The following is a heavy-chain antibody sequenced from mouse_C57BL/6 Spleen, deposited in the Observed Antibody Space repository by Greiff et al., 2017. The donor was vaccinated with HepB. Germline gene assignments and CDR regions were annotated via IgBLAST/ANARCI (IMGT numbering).Heavy chain of an antibody. V-gene: IGHV1-55*01. J-gene: IGHJ3*01. Sequence: QVQLQQSGAELVKPGASVKMSCKASGYTFTSYWITWVKQRPGQGLEWIGDIYPGSGSTNYNEKFKSKATLTVDTSSSTAYMQLSSLTSEDSAVYYCARRNYYGSSPLAYWGQGTLVTVSA. D-gene: IGHD1-1*01. CDR2: IYPGSGST. CDR1: GYTFTSYW. CDR3: ARRNYYGSSPLAY.